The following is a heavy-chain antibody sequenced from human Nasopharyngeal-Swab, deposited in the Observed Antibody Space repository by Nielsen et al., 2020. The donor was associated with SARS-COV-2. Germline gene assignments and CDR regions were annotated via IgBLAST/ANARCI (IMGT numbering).Heavy chain of an antibody. J-gene: IGHJ6*02. CDR3: ARDAHIAVAGTPSYGMDV. Sequence: GESLKISCAASGFTFSSYWMHWVRQAPGKGLVWVSRIKGDESYTNYADSVKGRFTISRDNSKNTLYLQMNSLRAEDTAVYYCARDAHIAVAGTPSYGMDVWGQGTTVTVSS. CDR2: IKGDESYT. CDR1: GFTFSSYW. D-gene: IGHD6-19*01. V-gene: IGHV3-74*01.